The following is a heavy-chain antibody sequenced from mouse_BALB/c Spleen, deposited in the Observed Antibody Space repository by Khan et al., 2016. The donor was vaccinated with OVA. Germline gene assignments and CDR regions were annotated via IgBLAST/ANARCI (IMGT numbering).Heavy chain of an antibody. CDR2: LDPANGDT. J-gene: IGHJ3*01. CDR1: GFKIKDTY. Sequence: VQLQQSGAELMKPGASVMLSCTASGFKIKDTYMHWVKQRPEQGLKWIGWLDPANGDTKYDPRFQGKATITADTSSTTAYLQFRSLTSEDTAVLYCDNHEGNNIAKWGQGTLVTVSA. V-gene: IGHV14-3*02. CDR3: DNHEGNNIAK. D-gene: IGHD2-1*01.